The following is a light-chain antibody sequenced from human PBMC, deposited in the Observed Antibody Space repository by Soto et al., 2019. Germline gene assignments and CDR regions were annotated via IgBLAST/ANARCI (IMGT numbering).Light chain of an antibody. V-gene: IGKV1D-13*01. Sequence: AIQLTQSPSSLSASVGDRVTITCRANQGISSALAWYQQKPGIPPKLLIYDASSLESGVPSRFSGSDSGTDFTLTISSLQPEDFATYYGQQFNNYPLTFGGGTKVEIK. J-gene: IGKJ4*01. CDR2: DAS. CDR1: QGISSA. CDR3: QQFNNYPLT.